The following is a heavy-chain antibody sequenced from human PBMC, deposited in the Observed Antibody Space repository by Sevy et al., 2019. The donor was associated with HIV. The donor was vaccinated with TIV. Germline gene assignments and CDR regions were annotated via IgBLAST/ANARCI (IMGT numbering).Heavy chain of an antibody. CDR2: INNEGSTT. V-gene: IGHV3-74*01. CDR3: VREPYDILTGYYDYFDC. J-gene: IGHJ4*02. CDR1: GFTFSTSW. Sequence: GGSLRLSCAASGFTFSTSWMHWVRQAPGKGLVWVSRINNEGSTTTYADSVKGRFSISRDNARNTLYLQMNSLRAEDTAVYYCVREPYDILTGYYDYFDCWGRGTLVTVSS. D-gene: IGHD3-9*01.